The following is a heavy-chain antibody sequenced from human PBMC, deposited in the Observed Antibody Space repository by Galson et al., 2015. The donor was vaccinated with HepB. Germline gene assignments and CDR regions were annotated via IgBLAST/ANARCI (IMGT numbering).Heavy chain of an antibody. D-gene: IGHD3-22*01. J-gene: IGHJ3*02. CDR2: FDPEDGET. CDR3: ATRDSSGSYDAFDI. Sequence: SVKVSCKVSGYTLTELSMHWVRQAPGKGLEWMGGFDPEDGETIYAQKFQGRVTMTEDTSTDTAYMELSSLRSEDTAVYYCATRDSSGSYDAFDIWGQGTMVTVSS. V-gene: IGHV1-24*01. CDR1: GYTLTELS.